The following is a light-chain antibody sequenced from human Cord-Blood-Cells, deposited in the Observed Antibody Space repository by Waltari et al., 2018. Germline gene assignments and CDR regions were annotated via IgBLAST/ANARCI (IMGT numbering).Light chain of an antibody. V-gene: IGKV4-1*01. CDR3: QQYYRTPLT. CDR1: QSVLYSSNNKNY. CDR2: WAS. Sequence: DIVMTQSPDSLALSLGERDTINCKSSQSVLYSSNNKNYLAWYQQKPGQPRKLLIYWASTRESWVPDRVSGSGSGTDFTLTISSLQAEDVAVYYCQQYYRTPLTFGGGTKVESK. J-gene: IGKJ4*01.